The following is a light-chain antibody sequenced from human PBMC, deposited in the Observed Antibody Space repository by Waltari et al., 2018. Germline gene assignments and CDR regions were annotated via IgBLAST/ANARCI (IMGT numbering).Light chain of an antibody. J-gene: IGLJ3*02. CDR3: CSYTAGSTWV. Sequence: QSALTQPASVSGSPGQSITTSCTGTSRDVGSYNLVSWYPPPPGKAPTLMIYEGSNRPSGVSNRFSGSKSGNTASLTISGLQAEDEADYYCCSYTAGSTWVFGGGTKLTVL. CDR2: EGS. CDR1: SRDVGSYNL. V-gene: IGLV2-23*01.